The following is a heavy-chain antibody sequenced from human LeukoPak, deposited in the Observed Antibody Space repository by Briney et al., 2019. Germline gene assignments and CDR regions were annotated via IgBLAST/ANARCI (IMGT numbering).Heavy chain of an antibody. Sequence: ASVKVSCKASGYTFTSYGFSWVRQAPGQGLEWMGWISAYNANTNYAQKLQGRVTMTTDTSTSTAYMELRSLRSDGTAVYYCARVGSSGPVGYWGQGTLVTVSS. D-gene: IGHD6-19*01. CDR3: ARVGSSGPVGY. CDR1: GYTFTSYG. CDR2: ISAYNANT. J-gene: IGHJ4*02. V-gene: IGHV1-18*01.